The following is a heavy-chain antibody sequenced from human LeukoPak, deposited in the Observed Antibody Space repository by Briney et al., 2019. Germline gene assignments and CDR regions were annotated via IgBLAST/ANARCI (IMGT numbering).Heavy chain of an antibody. CDR1: GGSISGYY. D-gene: IGHD6-19*01. J-gene: IGHJ6*02. V-gene: IGHV4-59*13. CDR2: IYYSGST. CDR3: ARAPSSGWHYYGMDV. Sequence: SETLSLTCTVSGGSISGYYWSWLRQPPGKGLEWLGYIYYSGSTNYNPSLKSRVTISVDTSKKQFSLKLSSATAAHTAGYYCARAPSSGWHYYGMDVWGQGATVTVSS.